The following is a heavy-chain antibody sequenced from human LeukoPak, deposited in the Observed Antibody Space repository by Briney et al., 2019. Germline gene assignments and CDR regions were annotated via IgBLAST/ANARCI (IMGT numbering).Heavy chain of an antibody. J-gene: IGHJ5*02. V-gene: IGHV3-23*01. D-gene: IGHD3-9*01. CDR2: ISGSGGST. CDR1: GFTFSSYA. CDR3: AKGLMSGFYDILTGLA. Sequence: GGSLRLSCAASGFTFSSYAMSWVRQAPGKGLEWVSAISGSGGSTYYADSVKGRFTISRDNSKNTLYLQMNSLRAEDTAVYYCAKGLMSGFYDILTGLAWGQGTLVTVSS.